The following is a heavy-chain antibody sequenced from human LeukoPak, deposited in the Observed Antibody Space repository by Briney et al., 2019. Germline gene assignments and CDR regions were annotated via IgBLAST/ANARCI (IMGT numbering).Heavy chain of an antibody. Sequence: SVKVSCKASGGTFSSYAISWVRQAPGQGLEWMGGIIPIFGTANYAQKFQGRGTITTDESTSTAYMELSSLRSEDTAVYYCARGRDVFSIAAAATGYYYYMDVWGKGTTVTVSS. CDR2: IIPIFGTA. V-gene: IGHV1-69*05. CDR1: GGTFSSYA. J-gene: IGHJ6*03. CDR3: ARGRDVFSIAAAATGYYYYMDV. D-gene: IGHD6-13*01.